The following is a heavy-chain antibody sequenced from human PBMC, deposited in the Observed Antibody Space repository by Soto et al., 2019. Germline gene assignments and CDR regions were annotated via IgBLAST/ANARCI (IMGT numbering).Heavy chain of an antibody. Sequence: EVQLLESGGGLVQPGESLRLSCAASGFTFSSYAMSWVRQAPGKGLEWVSVISGSDDSTYYADSVKGRFTISRDNSKNPLYLQMNSLRAEYTAVYYCAKRSSSATFDYWGQGTLVTVSS. V-gene: IGHV3-23*01. CDR2: ISGSDDST. J-gene: IGHJ4*02. D-gene: IGHD6-6*01. CDR1: GFTFSSYA. CDR3: AKRSSSATFDY.